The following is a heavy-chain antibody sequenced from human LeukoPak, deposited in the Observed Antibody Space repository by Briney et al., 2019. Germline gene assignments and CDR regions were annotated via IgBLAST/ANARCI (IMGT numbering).Heavy chain of an antibody. CDR2: MNLNSGNT. D-gene: IGHD3-22*01. J-gene: IGHJ4*02. CDR3: ARATTIIVVALGF. Sequence: ASVKVSCKASGYTFSSYDINWVRQAAGQGLEWMGWMNLNSGNTGYAPKFQGRVTMTRNTSISTAYMELSSLRSEDTAVYYCARATTIIVVALGFWGQGTLVTVSS. CDR1: GYTFSSYD. V-gene: IGHV1-8*01.